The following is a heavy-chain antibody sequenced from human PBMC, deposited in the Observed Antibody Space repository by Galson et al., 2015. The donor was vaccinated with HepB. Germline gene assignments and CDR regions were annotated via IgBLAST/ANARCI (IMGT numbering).Heavy chain of an antibody. J-gene: IGHJ5*02. CDR1: GFTFDDYG. V-gene: IGHV3-20*04. D-gene: IGHD6-19*01. CDR2: INWNGGST. CDR3: ARGLVAVAGTRWFDP. Sequence: SLRLSCAASGFTFDDYGMSWVRQAPGKGLEWVSGINWNGGSTGYADSVKGRFTISRDNAKNSLYLQMNSLRAEDTALYYCARGLVAVAGTRWFDPWGQGTLVTVSS.